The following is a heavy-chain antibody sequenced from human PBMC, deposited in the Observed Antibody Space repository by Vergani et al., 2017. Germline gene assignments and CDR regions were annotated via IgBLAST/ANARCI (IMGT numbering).Heavy chain of an antibody. CDR2: IYPGDSDT. J-gene: IGHJ4*02. V-gene: IGHV5-51*01. D-gene: IGHD4-17*01. CDR1: GYSFTSYW. Sequence: VQLVQSGAEVKKPGESLKISCKGSGYSFTSYWIGWVRQMPGKGLEWMGIIYPGDSDTRYSPSFQGHVTISADKSISTAYLQWSSLKASDTAMYYCAGRPYGDYALVPFDYWGQGTLVTVSS. CDR3: AGRPYGDYALVPFDY.